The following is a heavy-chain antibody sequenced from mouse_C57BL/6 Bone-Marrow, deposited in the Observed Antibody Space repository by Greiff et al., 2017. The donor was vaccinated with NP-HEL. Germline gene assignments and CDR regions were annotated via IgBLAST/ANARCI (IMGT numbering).Heavy chain of an antibody. CDR3: ARERVRYYGSSPAWFAY. V-gene: IGHV1-64*01. D-gene: IGHD1-1*01. J-gene: IGHJ3*01. CDR1: GYTFTSSW. CDR2: IHPNIGST. Sequence: QVQLQQPGAELVKPGASVKLSCKASGYTFTSSWMHWVKQRPGQGLEWIGMIHPNIGSTTYNKRFKSKATLTVDKSSSTAYMQLSSLTSEDSAVYYCARERVRYYGSSPAWFAYWGQGTLVTVSA.